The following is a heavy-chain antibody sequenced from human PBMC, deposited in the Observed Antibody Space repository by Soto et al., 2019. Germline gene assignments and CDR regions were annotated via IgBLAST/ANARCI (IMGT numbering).Heavy chain of an antibody. J-gene: IGHJ4*02. V-gene: IGHV1-69*02. CDR2: IIPILGIA. CDR1: GGTFSSST. CDR3: ARGPYCSGGSCYQYFDY. D-gene: IGHD2-15*01. Sequence: QVPLVQSGAEVKKPGSSVKVSCKASGGTFSSSTISWVRQAPGQGLEWMGRIIPILGIANYAQKFQGRVTITADKSTSTAYMELTSLRSEDTAVYYCARGPYCSGGSCYQYFDYWGQGTLVTVSS.